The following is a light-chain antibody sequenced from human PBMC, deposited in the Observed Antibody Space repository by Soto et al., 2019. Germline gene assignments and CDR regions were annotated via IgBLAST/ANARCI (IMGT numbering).Light chain of an antibody. CDR1: SSNIGAGYD. J-gene: IGLJ3*02. CDR2: GNS. Sequence: QAVVTQPPSVSGAPGQRVTISCTESSSNIGAGYDVHWYQQLPGTAPKLLIYGNSNRPSGVPDRFSGSKSGTSASLAITGLQAEDEADYYCQSYDISLSGWVFGGGTKVTVL. CDR3: QSYDISLSGWV. V-gene: IGLV1-40*01.